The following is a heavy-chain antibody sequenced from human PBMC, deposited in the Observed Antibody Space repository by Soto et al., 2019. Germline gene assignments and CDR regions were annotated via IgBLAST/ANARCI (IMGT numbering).Heavy chain of an antibody. Sequence: EVQLVESGGGLVQPGGSLRLSCAASGFTFSNYWMYWVRQAPGKGLVWVSRVNNDGTDTTHADSVKGRFTISRDNAENTFYLQMNSLRAEDTDVYYCARGGLQHALDVLGQGSTVTVSS. CDR2: VNNDGTDT. V-gene: IGHV3-74*03. D-gene: IGHD6-13*01. J-gene: IGHJ6*02. CDR1: GFTFSNYW. CDR3: ARGGLQHALDV.